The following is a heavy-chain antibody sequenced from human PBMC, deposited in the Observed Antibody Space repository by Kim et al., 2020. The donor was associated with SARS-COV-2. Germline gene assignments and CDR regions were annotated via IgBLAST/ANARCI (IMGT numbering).Heavy chain of an antibody. CDR1: GGTFSSYA. Sequence: SVKVSCKASGGTFSSYAISWVRQAPGQGLEWMGGIIPIFGTANYAQKFQGRVTITADESTSTAYMELSSLRSEDTAVYYCARTKFEVTTISYKGYYYYYMDVWGKGTTVTVSS. V-gene: IGHV1-69*13. CDR2: IIPIFGTA. D-gene: IGHD4-17*01. CDR3: ARTKFEVTTISYKGYYYYYMDV. J-gene: IGHJ6*03.